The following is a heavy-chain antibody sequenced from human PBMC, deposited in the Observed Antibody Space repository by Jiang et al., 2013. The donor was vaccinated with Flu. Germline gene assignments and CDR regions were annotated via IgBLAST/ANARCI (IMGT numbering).Heavy chain of an antibody. J-gene: IGHJ4*02. CDR2: TSPSGDST. CDR1: GYTFTSYY. V-gene: IGHV1-46*01. CDR3: ARPRSSGYDFGFDS. Sequence: SGAEVKKPGASVKVSCKASGYTFTSYYIHWVRQAPGQGLEWMGITSPSGDSTSYAQKFQGRVNMTSDTPTSTVYMEVSSLRSEDTAVYYCARPRSSGYDFGFDSWGQGTLVTVSS. D-gene: IGHD5-12*01.